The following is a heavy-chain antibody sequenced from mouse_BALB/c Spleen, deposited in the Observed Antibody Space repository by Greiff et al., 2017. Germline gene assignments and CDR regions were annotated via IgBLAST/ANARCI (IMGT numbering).Heavy chain of an antibody. CDR1: GFAFSSYD. J-gene: IGHJ2*01. CDR2: ISSGGGST. D-gene: IGHD1-2*01. CDR3: ARQRGYYGYYFDN. V-gene: IGHV5-12-1*01. Sequence: EVQLVESGGGLVKPGGSLKLSCAASGFAFSSYDMSWVRQTPEKRLEWVAYISSGGGSTYYPDTVKGRFTISRDNAKNTLYLQMSSLKSEDTAMYYCARQRGYYGYYFDNWGQGTTLTVSS.